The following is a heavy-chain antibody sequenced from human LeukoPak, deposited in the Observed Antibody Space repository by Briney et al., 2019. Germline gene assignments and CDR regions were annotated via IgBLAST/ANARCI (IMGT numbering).Heavy chain of an antibody. V-gene: IGHV3-30*04. J-gene: IGHJ6*02. CDR2: ISYDGSNK. CDR3: AKEYRPYCYYGMDV. Sequence: PGRSLRLSCAASGFSFSNYAMHWVRQAPGKGLEWVAVISYDGSNKYYADSVKGRFTISRDNSKNTLYLQMNSLRAEDTAVYYCAKEYRPYCYYGMDVWGQGTTVTVSS. D-gene: IGHD2-2*01. CDR1: GFSFSNYA.